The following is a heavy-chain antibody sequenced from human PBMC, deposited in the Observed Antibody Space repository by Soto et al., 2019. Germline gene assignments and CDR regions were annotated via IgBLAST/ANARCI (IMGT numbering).Heavy chain of an antibody. CDR3: AADPSYCSGGSCYLNY. D-gene: IGHD2-15*01. J-gene: IGHJ4*02. Sequence: SVKVSCKASGFTFTSSAMQWVRQARGQRLEWIGWIVVGSGNTNYAQKYQERVNITRDMSTSTAYMELSSLRSEDTSVYYCAADPSYCSGGSCYLNYWGQGTLVTVSS. CDR1: GFTFTSSA. CDR2: IVVGSGNT. V-gene: IGHV1-58*02.